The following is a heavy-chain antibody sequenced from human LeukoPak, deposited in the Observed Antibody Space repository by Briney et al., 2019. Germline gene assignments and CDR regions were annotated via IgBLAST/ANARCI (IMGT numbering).Heavy chain of an antibody. CDR3: AKDITLVGYYGSGTPDY. D-gene: IGHD3-10*01. J-gene: IGHJ4*02. Sequence: ASVKVSCKASGYTFTIYYMHWVRRAPGQGLEWVGIINPSGGGTNYAQKFQGRVSMTRDTFTSTVYMELSSLRSEDTAVYYCAKDITLVGYYGSGTPDYWGQGTLVTVSS. V-gene: IGHV1-46*01. CDR1: GYTFTIYY. CDR2: INPSGGGT.